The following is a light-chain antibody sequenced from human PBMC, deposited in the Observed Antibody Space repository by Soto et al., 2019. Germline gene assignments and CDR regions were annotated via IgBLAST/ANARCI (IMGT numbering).Light chain of an antibody. J-gene: IGKJ4*01. CDR3: QHYNNWPLT. V-gene: IGKV3-15*01. CDR2: NVS. CDR1: QSVASN. Sequence: EIVLTQSPATLSVSPGERATLSCRASQSVASNLAWYQQKPGQSPSPLIYNVSTRATGLPPRFSGGGSGTEFTLTISSLQSDDFALYYCQHYNNWPLTFGGGTKVEI.